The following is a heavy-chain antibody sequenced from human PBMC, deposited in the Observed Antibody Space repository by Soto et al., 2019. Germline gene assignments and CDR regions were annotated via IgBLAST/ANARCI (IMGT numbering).Heavy chain of an antibody. Sequence: QLQLQESGSGLVKPSQTLSLTCAVSGGSISSAGFSWSWIRQPPGKGLEWIGFIYESGTTYYNPSLKSRVTISVDRSKKRFSLKMDSVTAADTAMYYCARGDSNSYSADWFDPWGRGTLVTVSS. D-gene: IGHD2-15*01. V-gene: IGHV4-30-2*01. CDR3: ARGDSNSYSADWFDP. CDR1: GGSISSAGFS. CDR2: IYESGTT. J-gene: IGHJ5*02.